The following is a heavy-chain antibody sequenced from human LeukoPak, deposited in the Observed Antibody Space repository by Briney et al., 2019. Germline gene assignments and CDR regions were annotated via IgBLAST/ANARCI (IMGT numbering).Heavy chain of an antibody. CDR3: VRAMDV. V-gene: IGHV3-7*03. J-gene: IGHJ6*02. CDR1: GFTFSSYW. Sequence: GGSLRLSCAASGFTFSSYWMHWVRQAPGQGLEWVAIIKQDESEKYYVDSVKGRFTLSRDNAKNSLYLQMNSLRAEDTAVYYCVRAMDVWGQGTTVTVSS. CDR2: IKQDESEK.